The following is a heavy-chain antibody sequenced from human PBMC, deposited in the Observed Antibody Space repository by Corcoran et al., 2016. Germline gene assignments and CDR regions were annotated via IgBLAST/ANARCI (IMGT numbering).Heavy chain of an antibody. J-gene: IGHJ4*02. CDR2: INNSGST. D-gene: IGHD1-26*01. V-gene: IGHV4-34*01. CDR3: ARWGGSPPEDY. CDR1: GGSFSGYY. Sequence: VQVQQWGAGLLKPSETLSLTCAVYGGSFSGYYWSWIRQPPGKGLEWIGEINNSGSTNYNPSLKSRVTISVDTSKNQFSLKLSSVTAADTAVDYCARWGGSPPEDYWGQGTLVTVSS.